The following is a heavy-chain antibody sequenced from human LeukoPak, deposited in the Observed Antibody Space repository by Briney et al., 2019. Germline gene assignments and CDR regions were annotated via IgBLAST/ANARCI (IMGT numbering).Heavy chain of an antibody. Sequence: PGGSLRLSCAASGFTFSDHYMDWVRQAPGKGLEWVGSSRIKVDGYTTQYAASVKGRFTISRDDSKASLYLQMSSLSTEDTAVYYCVRGYNSFDTWGQGTLVTVSS. J-gene: IGHJ4*02. CDR1: GFTFSDHY. V-gene: IGHV3-72*01. CDR2: SRIKVDGYTT. D-gene: IGHD3-22*01. CDR3: VRGYNSFDT.